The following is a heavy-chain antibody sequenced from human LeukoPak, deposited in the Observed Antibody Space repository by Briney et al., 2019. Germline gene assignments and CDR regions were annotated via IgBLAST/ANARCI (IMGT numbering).Heavy chain of an antibody. J-gene: IGHJ4*02. CDR3: AKSVWIQLWAVSWGYFDY. Sequence: QPGRSLRLSCAASGFTFSSYGMHWVRQAPGKGLEWVAVISYDGSNKYYADSVKGRFTISRDNSKNTLYLQMNSLRAEDTAVYYCAKSVWIQLWAVSWGYFDYWGQGTLVTVSS. CDR2: ISYDGSNK. CDR1: GFTFSSYG. V-gene: IGHV3-30*18. D-gene: IGHD5-18*01.